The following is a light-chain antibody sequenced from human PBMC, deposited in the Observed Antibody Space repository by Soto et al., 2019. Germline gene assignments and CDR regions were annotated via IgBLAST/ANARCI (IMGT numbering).Light chain of an antibody. CDR2: DAS. J-gene: IGKJ5*01. V-gene: IGKV3-11*01. CDR1: QSVRTN. CDR3: QQRDSWPPFT. Sequence: EIVLTQSPVTLSLSPGERATLSCRASQSVRTNLAWYQVKPGQAPRLLIYDASSRASGVPARFSGSGSGTDFTLTISSLEPEDFALYSCQQRDSWPPFTFGQGTRLEIK.